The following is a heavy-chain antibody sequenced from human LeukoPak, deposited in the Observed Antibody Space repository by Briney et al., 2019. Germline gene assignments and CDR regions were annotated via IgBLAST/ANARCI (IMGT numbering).Heavy chain of an antibody. D-gene: IGHD2/OR15-2a*01. CDR3: ARSYFSVGAFDI. Sequence: SETLSLTCTVSGGSISSSHYYWGWVRQPPGRGLEWIGNMHFSGSTYYNPSLKSRVNILVDTSKNQFSLSLTSVTAADTAVYYCARSYFSVGAFDIWGQGTMVTVSS. CDR2: MHFSGST. V-gene: IGHV4-39*07. J-gene: IGHJ3*02. CDR1: GGSISSSHYY.